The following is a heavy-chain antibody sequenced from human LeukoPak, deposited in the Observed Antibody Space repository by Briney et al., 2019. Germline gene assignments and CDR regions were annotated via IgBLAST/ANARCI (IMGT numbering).Heavy chain of an antibody. CDR2: INHLGRT. CDR3: ARGSATGIYPIDY. Sequence: PSETLSLTCAVYRGSFSVYYWSGIRQPPGKGLEWIAEINHLGRTNYNPSLKSRATISIDTSKNQVFLKLSSVTAADTAVYYCARGSATGIYPIDYWGQGTLVTVSS. D-gene: IGHD2-15*01. J-gene: IGHJ4*02. CDR1: RGSFSVYY. V-gene: IGHV4-34*01.